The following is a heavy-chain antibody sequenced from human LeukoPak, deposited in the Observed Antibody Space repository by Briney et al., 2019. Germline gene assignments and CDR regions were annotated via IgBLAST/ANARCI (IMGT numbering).Heavy chain of an antibody. CDR2: INTNTGNP. Sequence: ASVNVSCKPSLYTLSSYTITWVRQAPGQRLEWMGWINTNTGNPTYAQGFTGRYVFSLDTSVSTAYLQISGLTADDPAVYFCGRDPRLGIRGYTYGYIDYWGQGTLVTVSS. J-gene: IGHJ4*02. CDR3: GRDPRLGIRGYTYGYIDY. V-gene: IGHV7-4-1*02. CDR1: LYTLSSYT. D-gene: IGHD5-18*01.